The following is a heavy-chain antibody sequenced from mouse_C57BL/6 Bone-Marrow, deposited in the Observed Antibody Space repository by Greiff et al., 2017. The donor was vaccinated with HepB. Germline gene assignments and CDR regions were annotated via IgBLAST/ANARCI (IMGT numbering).Heavy chain of an antibody. CDR1: GFNIKDDY. CDR2: IDPENGDT. V-gene: IGHV14-4*01. Sequence: EVQLQQSGAELVRPGASVKLSCTASGFNIKDDYMHWVKQRPEQGLEWIGWIDPENGDTEYASKFQDKTTITADTSSNTAYLQLSSLTSEDTAVYYCTTYYGNYWFAYWGQGTLVTVSA. CDR3: TTYYGNYWFAY. J-gene: IGHJ3*01. D-gene: IGHD2-1*01.